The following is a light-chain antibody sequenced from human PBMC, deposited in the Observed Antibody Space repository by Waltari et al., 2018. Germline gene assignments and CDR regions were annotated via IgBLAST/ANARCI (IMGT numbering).Light chain of an antibody. CDR1: QRVRGS. Sequence: EIVLTQSPGTLSLSPGERATLSCRASQRVRGSLAWYQQKAGQAPRLLIYGASSRATGIPDRFSGSGSGTDFSLTISRLEPGDFAVYYCQHYVRLPATFGQGTKVEI. V-gene: IGKV3-20*01. CDR3: QHYVRLPAT. CDR2: GAS. J-gene: IGKJ1*01.